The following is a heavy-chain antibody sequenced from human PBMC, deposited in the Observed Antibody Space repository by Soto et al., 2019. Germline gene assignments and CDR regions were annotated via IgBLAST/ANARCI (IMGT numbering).Heavy chain of an antibody. V-gene: IGHV3-30*03. CDR2: ISYDGSNK. J-gene: IGHJ4*02. CDR3: ATGGRITRVRDQGGG. Sequence: QVQLVESGGGVVQPGRSLRLSCAASGFTFSSYGMHWVRQAPGKGLEWVAVISYDGSNKYYADSVKGRFTISRDNSKNTLDLQMNSLRAEDTAVYYCATGGRITRVRDQGGGWGQGTLVTVSS. D-gene: IGHD3-10*01. CDR1: GFTFSSYG.